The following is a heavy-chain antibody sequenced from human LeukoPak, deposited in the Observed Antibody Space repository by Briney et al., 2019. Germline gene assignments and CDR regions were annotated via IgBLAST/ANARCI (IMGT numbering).Heavy chain of an antibody. CDR3: ARTRYYYNSRSYGAPYYFDY. J-gene: IGHJ4*02. Sequence: SETLSLTCTVSGGSISSYCWSWIRQPPGKGLEWIGYIYYSGSTYYNPSLKSRVTISVDTSKNQFSLKLSSVTAADTAVYYCARTRYYYNSRSYGAPYYFDYWGQGTLVTVSS. CDR1: GGSISSYC. D-gene: IGHD3-10*01. CDR2: IYYSGST. V-gene: IGHV4-59*08.